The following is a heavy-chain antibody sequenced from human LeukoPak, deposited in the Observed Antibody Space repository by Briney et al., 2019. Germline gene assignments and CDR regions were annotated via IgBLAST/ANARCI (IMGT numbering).Heavy chain of an antibody. V-gene: IGHV3-72*01. CDR1: GFTFSDHY. CDR3: ARGSSGVTISSYGMDV. Sequence: PGGSLRLSRAASGFTFSDHYMDWVRQAPGKGLEWVGRTKNKANSYTTQYAASVKGRFTISRDDSKNSLYLQMNSLKTEDTAVYYCARGSSGVTISSYGMDVWGKGTTVTVSS. CDR2: TKNKANSYTT. J-gene: IGHJ6*04. D-gene: IGHD3-9*01.